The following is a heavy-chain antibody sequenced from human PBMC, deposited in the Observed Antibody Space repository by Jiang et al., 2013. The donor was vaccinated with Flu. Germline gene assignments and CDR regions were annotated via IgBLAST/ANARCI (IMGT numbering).Heavy chain of an antibody. CDR2: IYYSGST. D-gene: IGHD1-26*01. J-gene: IGHJ5*02. CDR1: GGSISSYY. V-gene: IGHV4-59*01. CDR3: ARRISNSGSYLPDNWFDP. Sequence: LLKPSETLSLTCTVSGGSISSYYWSWIRQPPGKGLEWIGYIYYSGSTNYNPSLKSRVTISVDTSKNQFSLKLSSVTAADTAVYYCARRISNSGSYLPDNWFDPWGQGTLVTVSS.